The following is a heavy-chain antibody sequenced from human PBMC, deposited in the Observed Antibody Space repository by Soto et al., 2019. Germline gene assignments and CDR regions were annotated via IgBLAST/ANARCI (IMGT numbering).Heavy chain of an antibody. V-gene: IGHV3-23*01. CDR3: AKPWQHLDYFDN. CDR1: GFTFNNYA. D-gene: IGHD6-13*01. J-gene: IGHJ4*02. Sequence: EVQLLESGGGLVQPGRSLRLSCAASGFTFNNYAMSWVRQAPGKGLEWVSAISGSASSTYYADSVKGRFTISRDNSKNTLYLQLNSLRAEDTAVYYCAKPWQHLDYFDNWGQGTLVTVSS. CDR2: ISGSASST.